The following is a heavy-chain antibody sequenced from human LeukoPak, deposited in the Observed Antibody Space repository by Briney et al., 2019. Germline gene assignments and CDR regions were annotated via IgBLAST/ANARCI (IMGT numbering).Heavy chain of an antibody. J-gene: IGHJ6*04. CDR1: GFTFSSYE. CDR2: ISSSGSTI. D-gene: IGHD2-2*02. Sequence: GGSLRLSCAASGFTFSSYEMNWVREARGKGLEWVSYISSSGSTIHYADSVKGRFTISRDNAKNSLYLQMNSLRAEDTAVYYCARDLGYCTSTSCYSLYGMDVWGKGTTVTVSS. CDR3: ARDLGYCTSTSCYSLYGMDV. V-gene: IGHV3-48*03.